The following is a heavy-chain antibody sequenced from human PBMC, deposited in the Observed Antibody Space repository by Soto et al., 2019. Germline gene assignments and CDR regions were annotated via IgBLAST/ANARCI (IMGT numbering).Heavy chain of an antibody. V-gene: IGHV1-58*01. CDR1: GFTFTSSA. D-gene: IGHD3-3*01. Sequence: ASVKVSCKASGFTFTSSAVQWVRQARGQRLEWIGWIVVGSGNTNYAQKFQERVTITRDMSTSTAYMELSSLRSEDTAVYYCAAETKLRFLEWLSPYYYYGMDVRGQGTTVTVSS. CDR2: IVVGSGNT. J-gene: IGHJ6*02. CDR3: AAETKLRFLEWLSPYYYYGMDV.